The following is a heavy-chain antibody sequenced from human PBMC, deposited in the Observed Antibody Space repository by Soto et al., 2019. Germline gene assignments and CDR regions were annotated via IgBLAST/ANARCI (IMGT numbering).Heavy chain of an antibody. Sequence: GGSLRLSXAASGSTFSNYWMSWVRQAPGKGLEWVANIKKDGSEEYYVDSVKGRFTISRDNAKNSLYLQMNSLRAEDTAIYYCATDYSTSWYFPFDYWGQGTLVTVSS. CDR2: IKKDGSEE. V-gene: IGHV3-7*04. J-gene: IGHJ4*02. CDR1: GSTFSNYW. D-gene: IGHD6-13*01. CDR3: ATDYSTSWYFPFDY.